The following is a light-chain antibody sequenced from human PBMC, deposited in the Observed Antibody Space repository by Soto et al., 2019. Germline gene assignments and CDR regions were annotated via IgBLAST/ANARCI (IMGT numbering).Light chain of an antibody. V-gene: IGLV2-14*01. J-gene: IGLJ1*01. CDR1: SSDVGGYKY. Sequence: QSVLTQPASVSGSPGQSITISCTGTSSDVGGYKYVSWYQQHPGEAPKLMIYDVSNRPSGVSNRFSGSKSGNTASLTISGLQAEDEADYYCSSYTSGSTRVFGTGTKLTVL. CDR3: SSYTSGSTRV. CDR2: DVS.